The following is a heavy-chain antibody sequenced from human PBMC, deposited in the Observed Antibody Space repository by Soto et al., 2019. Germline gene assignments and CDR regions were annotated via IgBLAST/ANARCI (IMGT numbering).Heavy chain of an antibody. J-gene: IGHJ3*02. CDR1: GFAFSSHP. CDR3: ARRVIGSSRAFDI. Sequence: VQLLESGGGLAQPGGSLRLSCAASGFAFSSHPMSWVRQAPEKGLEWVAGISDGGDLTYNADSVRGRFTISRDKSRNTLYLQMNSLRAEDTAVYYCARRVIGSSRAFDIWGQGTMVTVSS. D-gene: IGHD3-10*01. V-gene: IGHV3-23*01. CDR2: ISDGGDLT.